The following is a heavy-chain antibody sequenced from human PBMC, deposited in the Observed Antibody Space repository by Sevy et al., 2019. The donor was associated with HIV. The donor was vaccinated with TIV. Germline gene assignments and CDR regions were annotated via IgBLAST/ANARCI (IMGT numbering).Heavy chain of an antibody. CDR2: IIPIFGTA. D-gene: IGHD6-6*01. CDR1: GGTFSSYA. V-gene: IGHV1-69*13. CDR3: AIGTEAAHNYYYYGMDV. J-gene: IGHJ6*02. Sequence: ASVKVSCKASGGTFSSYAISWVRQAPGQGLEWMGGIIPIFGTANYAQKFQGRVTITADESTSTAYMELSSLRSGDTAVDYCAIGTEAAHNYYYYGMDVWGQGTTVTVSS.